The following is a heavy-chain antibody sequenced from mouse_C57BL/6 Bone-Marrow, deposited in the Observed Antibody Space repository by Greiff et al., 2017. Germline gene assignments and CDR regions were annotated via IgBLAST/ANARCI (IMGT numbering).Heavy chain of an antibody. J-gene: IGHJ2*01. V-gene: IGHV1-59*01. Sequence: VKLQQPGAELVRPGTSVKLSCKASGYTFTSYWMHWVKQRPGQGLEWIGVIDPSDSYTNYNQKFKGKATLTVDTSSSTAYMQLSSLTSEDSAVYYCARSYYGSSLYYFDYWGQGTTLTVSS. CDR3: ARSYYGSSLYYFDY. CDR1: GYTFTSYW. CDR2: IDPSDSYT. D-gene: IGHD1-1*01.